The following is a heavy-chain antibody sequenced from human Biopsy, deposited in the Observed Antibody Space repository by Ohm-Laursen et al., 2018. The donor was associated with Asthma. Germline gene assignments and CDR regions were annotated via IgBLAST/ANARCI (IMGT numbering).Heavy chain of an antibody. CDR1: GFSLSTLGVG. J-gene: IGHJ4*02. CDR3: AHAQTSWNYYGSGNYLYHFDS. V-gene: IGHV2-5*02. Sequence: TQTLTLTGTVSGFSLSTLGVGVGWFRQPPGKALEWLAPIFWADDKRYSPSLKSRLTIAKDISRNQVVLTMTNMDPVDTGTYFCAHAQTSWNYYGSGNYLYHFDSWGQGTLVTVSS. CDR2: IFWADDK. D-gene: IGHD3-10*01.